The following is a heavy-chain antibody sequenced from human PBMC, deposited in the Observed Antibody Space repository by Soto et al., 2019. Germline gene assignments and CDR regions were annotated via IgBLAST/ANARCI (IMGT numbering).Heavy chain of an antibody. J-gene: IGHJ6*02. CDR1: GFTFSSYW. Sequence: GGSLRLSCAASGFTFSSYWMSWVRQAPGKGLEWVTKIKQDGSEKYYVDSVKGRFTISRDNAKNSLYLQMNSLRAEDTAVYYCATDPAVADHYYYYGMDVWGQGTTVTVSS. CDR3: ATDPAVADHYYYYGMDV. CDR2: IKQDGSEK. V-gene: IGHV3-7*01. D-gene: IGHD6-19*01.